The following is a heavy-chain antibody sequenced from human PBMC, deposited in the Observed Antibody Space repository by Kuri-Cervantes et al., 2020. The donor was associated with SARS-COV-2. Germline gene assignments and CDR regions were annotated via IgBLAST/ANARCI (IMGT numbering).Heavy chain of an antibody. Sequence: GESLKISCVASGFDFDIYAVTWVRRGPGKGLEWVSGIGNSAEHTDYADSVKGRFTISRDNSKNSLYLQMNSLRAEDTAVYYCARDGWGSSFDYWGQGTLVTVSS. CDR2: IGNSAEHT. V-gene: IGHV3-23*01. D-gene: IGHD7-27*01. CDR1: GFDFDIYA. J-gene: IGHJ4*02. CDR3: ARDGWGSSFDY.